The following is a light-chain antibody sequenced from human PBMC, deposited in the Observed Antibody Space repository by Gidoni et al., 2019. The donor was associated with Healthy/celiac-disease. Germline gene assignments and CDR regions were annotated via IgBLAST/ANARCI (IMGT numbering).Light chain of an antibody. V-gene: IGLV3-25*03. CDR2: KDS. J-gene: IGLJ1*01. CDR3: QSADSSGTYYV. Sequence: SYELTQPPSVSVSPGQTARITCTGDALPKQYPYWYQQKPGQAPVLGIYKDSERPSGIPERFSGSSSGTTVTLTISGVQAEDEADYYCQSADSSGTYYVFGTGTKVTVL. CDR1: ALPKQY.